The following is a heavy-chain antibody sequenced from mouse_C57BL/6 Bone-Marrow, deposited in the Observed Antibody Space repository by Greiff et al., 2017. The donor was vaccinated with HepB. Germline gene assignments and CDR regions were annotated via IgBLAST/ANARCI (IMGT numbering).Heavy chain of an antibody. J-gene: IGHJ4*01. Sequence: VQLVESGAEPVRPGASVTLSCKASGYTFTDYEMHWVKQTPVHGLEWIGAIDPETGGTAYNQKFKGKAILTADKSSSTAYMELRSLTSEDSAVYYCTSLDYWGQGTSVTVSS. CDR3: TSLDY. V-gene: IGHV1-15*01. CDR1: GYTFTDYE. CDR2: IDPETGGT.